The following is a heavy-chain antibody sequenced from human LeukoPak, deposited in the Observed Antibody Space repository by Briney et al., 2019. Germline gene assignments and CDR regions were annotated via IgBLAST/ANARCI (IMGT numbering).Heavy chain of an antibody. CDR2: ISYDGSDK. CDR3: AKDVVPFDY. J-gene: IGHJ4*02. CDR1: GFTFSTYA. V-gene: IGHV3-30*04. D-gene: IGHD2-21*01. Sequence: GGALRLSCAASGFTFSTYAMHWVRQAPGKGLEWVAVISYDGSDKYYAYSVKGRFTISRDNSKHTLYLQMNSLRAEDTAVYYCAKDVVPFDYWGQGTLVTVSS.